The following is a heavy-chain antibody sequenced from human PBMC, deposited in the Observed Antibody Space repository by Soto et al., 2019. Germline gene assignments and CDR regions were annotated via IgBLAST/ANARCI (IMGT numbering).Heavy chain of an antibody. D-gene: IGHD2-2*01. CDR2: ISYDGSNK. J-gene: IGHJ6*03. Sequence: QPGGSLRLSCAASGFTFSSYGMHWVRQAPGKGLEWVAVISYDGSNKYYADSVKGRFTISRDNSKNTLYLQMNSLRAEDTAVYYCAKDEGGRCSSTSCWAYYYYYYMDGWGKGTTVTVSS. CDR1: GFTFSSYG. V-gene: IGHV3-30*18. CDR3: AKDEGGRCSSTSCWAYYYYYYMDG.